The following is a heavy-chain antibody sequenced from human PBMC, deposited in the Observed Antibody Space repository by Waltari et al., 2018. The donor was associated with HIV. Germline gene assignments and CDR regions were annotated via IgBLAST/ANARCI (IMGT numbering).Heavy chain of an antibody. CDR2: ISYDRRKN. J-gene: IGHJ4*02. D-gene: IGHD1-26*01. CDR1: GYTFSDYA. V-gene: IGHV3-30*04. Sequence: QVQLVESGGGGVQPGRSLRLSCAASGYTFSDYALHWVRQAPGKWLEWVAFISYDRRKNQYTDAVGGRFTISRDDSKNTLYLQMNSLRPEDTAVYYCTREAKYSGEHYPFEYWGQGTLVTVSS. CDR3: TREAKYSGEHYPFEY.